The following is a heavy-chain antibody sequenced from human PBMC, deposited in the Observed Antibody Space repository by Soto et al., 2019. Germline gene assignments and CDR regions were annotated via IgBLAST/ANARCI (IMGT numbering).Heavy chain of an antibody. D-gene: IGHD3-3*01. CDR3: ARYILGVRYYVMEF. V-gene: IGHV3-23*01. J-gene: IGHJ6*02. Sequence: KGLEWVSLIGESGTPTYYADTVKGRFTISRDNSGNTLFLEMYSLRAEDTAVYFCARYILGVRYYVMEFWG. CDR2: IGESGTPT.